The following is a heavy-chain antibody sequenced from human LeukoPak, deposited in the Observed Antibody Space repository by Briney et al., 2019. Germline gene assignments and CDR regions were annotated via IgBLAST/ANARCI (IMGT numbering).Heavy chain of an antibody. CDR1: GFTFSNYW. J-gene: IGHJ4*02. Sequence: GGSLRLSCAATGFTFSNYWMHWVRQAPGKGLVWVSRINSDGSSTTYADSVKGRFTISRDNAKNTLYQQMNSLRAEDAAVYYCARRDCSGGTCYSAYWGQGTLVTVSS. V-gene: IGHV3-74*03. D-gene: IGHD2-15*01. CDR2: INSDGSST. CDR3: ARRDCSGGTCYSAY.